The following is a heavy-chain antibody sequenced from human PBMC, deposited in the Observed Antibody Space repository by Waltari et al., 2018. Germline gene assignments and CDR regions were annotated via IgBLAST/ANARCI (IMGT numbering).Heavy chain of an antibody. J-gene: IGHJ5*02. V-gene: IGHV4-39*07. Sequence: QLQLQESGPGLVKPSETLSLTCTVSGGSISSSSYYWGWIRQPPGKGLEWIGSIYYSGSTYYNPSLKSRVTISVDTSKNQFSLKLSSVTAADTAVYYCARVNKVVGATTYVRWFDPWGQGTLVTVSS. CDR2: IYYSGST. D-gene: IGHD1-26*01. CDR3: ARVNKVVGATTYVRWFDP. CDR1: GGSISSSSYY.